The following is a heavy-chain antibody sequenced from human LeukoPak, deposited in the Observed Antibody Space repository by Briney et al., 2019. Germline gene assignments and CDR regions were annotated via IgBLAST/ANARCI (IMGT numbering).Heavy chain of an antibody. CDR1: GFTFSDHY. J-gene: IGHJ5*02. D-gene: IGHD6-19*01. V-gene: IGHV3-49*04. CDR2: IRSKAYGGTT. Sequence: QPGGSLRLSCAASGFTFSDHYMNWVRQAPGKGLEWVGFIRSKAYGGTTEYAASVKGRFTISRDDSKSIAYLQMNSLKTEDTAVYYCTREEQWLVFARAWGQGTLVTVSS. CDR3: TREEQWLVFARA.